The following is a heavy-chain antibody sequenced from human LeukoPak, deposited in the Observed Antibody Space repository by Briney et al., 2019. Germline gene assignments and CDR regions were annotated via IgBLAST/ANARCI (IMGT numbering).Heavy chain of an antibody. CDR3: ARGPGYYYYNSSGYLGYFDY. CDR2: ISGSGSTI. Sequence: GGSLRLSCAASGFTFSSYEMNWVRQAPGKGLEWVSYISGSGSTIYYADSVKGRFTISRDNAKTSLYLQMSSLRVDDTVDYCGARGPGYYYYNSSGYLGYFDYWGQGTLVTVSS. CDR1: GFTFSSYE. J-gene: IGHJ4*02. V-gene: IGHV3-48*03. D-gene: IGHD3-22*01.